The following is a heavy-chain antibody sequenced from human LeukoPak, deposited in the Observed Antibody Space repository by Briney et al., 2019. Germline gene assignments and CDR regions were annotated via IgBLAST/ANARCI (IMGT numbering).Heavy chain of an antibody. J-gene: IGHJ4*02. CDR3: ASLNSVAGNFDY. D-gene: IGHD6-19*01. CDR2: IYYSGST. V-gene: IGHV4-39*01. Sequence: SETLSLTCTVSGGSISSSSYYWGWIRQPPGKGLEWIGSIYYSGSTYYNPSLKSRVTISVDTSKNQFSLKLSSVTAADTAVYYCASLNSVAGNFDYWGQGTLVTVSS. CDR1: GGSISSSSYY.